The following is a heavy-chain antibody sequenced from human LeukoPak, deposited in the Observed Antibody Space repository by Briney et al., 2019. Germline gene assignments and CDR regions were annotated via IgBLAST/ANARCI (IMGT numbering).Heavy chain of an antibody. Sequence: ASVKVSCKASGYTFTSYGISWVRQAPGQGLEWMGWISAYNGNTNYAQKLQGRVTMTTDTSTSTAYMELRSLRSDDTAVYYCARVPRGGRYFDWLNWFEPLGQGTLVTVS. CDR3: ARVPRGGRYFDWLNWFEP. D-gene: IGHD3-9*01. CDR1: GYTFTSYG. CDR2: ISAYNGNT. J-gene: IGHJ5*02. V-gene: IGHV1-18*01.